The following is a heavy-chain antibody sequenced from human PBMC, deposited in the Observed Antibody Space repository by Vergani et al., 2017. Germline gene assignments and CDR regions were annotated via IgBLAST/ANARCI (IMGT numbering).Heavy chain of an antibody. CDR2: ISWNSGSI. CDR1: GFTFSSYA. D-gene: IGHD1-1*01. J-gene: IGHJ2*01. Sequence: EVQLLESGGGLVQPGGSLRLSCAASGFTFSSYAMSWVRQAPGKGLEWVSGISWNSGSIGYADSVKGRFTISRDNAKNSLYLQMNSLRAEDTALYYCAKASYNWNDGFGDWYFDLWGRGTLVTVSS. V-gene: IGHV3-9*01. CDR3: AKASYNWNDGFGDWYFDL.